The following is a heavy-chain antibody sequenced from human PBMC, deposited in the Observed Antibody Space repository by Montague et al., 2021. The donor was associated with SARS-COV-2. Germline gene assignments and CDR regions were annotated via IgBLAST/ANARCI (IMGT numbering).Heavy chain of an antibody. V-gene: IGHV4-31*03. J-gene: IGHJ3*02. Sequence: TLSLTCTVSGGSISSGGYYWSWIRQHPGKGLEWIGYIYYSGSTXYNPSLKSRVTIPVDTSKNQFSLKLSSVTAADTAVYYCARVQGITMIVVVIGAFDIWGQGTMVTVSS. CDR3: ARVQGITMIVVVIGAFDI. CDR2: IYYSGST. D-gene: IGHD3-22*01. CDR1: GGSISSGGYY.